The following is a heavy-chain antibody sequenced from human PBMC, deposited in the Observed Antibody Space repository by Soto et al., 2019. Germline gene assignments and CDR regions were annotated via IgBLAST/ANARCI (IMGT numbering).Heavy chain of an antibody. J-gene: IGHJ4*02. CDR1: GFPFDDYA. CDR2: ISWNSGSI. D-gene: IGHD3-3*01. V-gene: IGHV3-9*01. Sequence: GGSLRLSCAASGFPFDDYAMHWVRQAPGKGLEWVSGISWNSGSIGYADSVKGRFTISRDNAKNSLYLQMNSLRAEDTALYYCAKGQFGVVIGPFDYWGQGTLVTVSS. CDR3: AKGQFGVVIGPFDY.